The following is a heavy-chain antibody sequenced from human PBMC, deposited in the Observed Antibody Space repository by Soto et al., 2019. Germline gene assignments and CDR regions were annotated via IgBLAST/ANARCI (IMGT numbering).Heavy chain of an antibody. CDR3: ATDLNWEQY. D-gene: IGHD7-27*01. Sequence: EVQLVESGGGLVQPGGSLRLSCAASGFTFGTYWMTWVRQAPGKGLECEGNTKPDGSERYYVDSVKGRFTISRDNAKNSLYLHMNSLRAEDTAVYYCATDLNWEQYWGQGTLVTVSS. CDR1: GFTFGTYW. J-gene: IGHJ4*02. CDR2: TKPDGSER. V-gene: IGHV3-7*04.